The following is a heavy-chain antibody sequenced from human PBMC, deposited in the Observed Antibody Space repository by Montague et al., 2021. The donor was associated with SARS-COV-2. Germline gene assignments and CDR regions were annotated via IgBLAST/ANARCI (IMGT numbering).Heavy chain of an antibody. CDR3: ARGLYNWNYEHWFDT. V-gene: IGHV4-39*01. CDR2: IYYSAST. D-gene: IGHD1-7*01. J-gene: IGHJ5*02. Sequence: SETLSLTCTVSGGSVGSSHYYWAWIRQPPGKGLDWIVTIYYSASTYPNLSPRIRVTIDADASTNPLSLNLLSVTAAATAVYFGARGLYNWNYEHWFDTWGQGTLVTVSS. CDR1: GGSVGSSHYY.